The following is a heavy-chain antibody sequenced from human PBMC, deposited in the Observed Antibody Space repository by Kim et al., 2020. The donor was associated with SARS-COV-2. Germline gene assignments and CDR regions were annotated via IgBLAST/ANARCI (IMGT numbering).Heavy chain of an antibody. Sequence: ASVKVSCKASGYTFTGYYMHWVRQAPGQGLEWMGWINPNSGGTNYAQKFQGRVTMTRDTSISTAYMERSRLRSDDTAVYYCATERGIYGSGSYGLFDYWGQGNLVTVSS. V-gene: IGHV1-2*02. D-gene: IGHD3-10*01. CDR1: GYTFTGYY. J-gene: IGHJ4*02. CDR3: ATERGIYGSGSYGLFDY. CDR2: INPNSGGT.